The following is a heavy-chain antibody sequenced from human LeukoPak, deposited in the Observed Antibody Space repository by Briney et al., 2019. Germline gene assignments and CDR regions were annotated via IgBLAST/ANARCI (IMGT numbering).Heavy chain of an antibody. J-gene: IGHJ3*02. D-gene: IGHD2-21*01. CDR3: ARVKRVYCGGDCYHDAFDI. CDR2: IYYSGST. CDR1: GGSISSYY. V-gene: IGHV4-59*01. Sequence: SETLSLTCTVSGGSISSYYWSWIRQPPGKGLEWIGYIYYSGSTNYNPSLKSRVTISVDTSKNQFSLKLSSVTAADTAVYYCARVKRVYCGGDCYHDAFDIWGQGTMVTVSS.